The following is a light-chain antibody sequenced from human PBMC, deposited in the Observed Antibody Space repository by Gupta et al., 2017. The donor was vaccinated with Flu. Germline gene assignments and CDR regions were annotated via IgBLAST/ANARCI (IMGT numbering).Light chain of an antibody. CDR1: QGIKNW. CDR3: QQANDVRPEIT. V-gene: IGKV1-12*01. Sequence: SVSESVGDRVTITCRARQGIKNWLDWYEQKPRKAPHRLIYYTSNWLRGGRSSCSGSGDATEVNITIISRQPEDCEAYYCQQANDVRPEITFGTGTKVEIK. CDR2: YTS. J-gene: IGKJ4*01.